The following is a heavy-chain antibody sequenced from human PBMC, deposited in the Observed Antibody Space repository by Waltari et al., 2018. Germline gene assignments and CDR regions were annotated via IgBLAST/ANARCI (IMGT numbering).Heavy chain of an antibody. CDR1: GYSFTNYW. CDR3: ATNSRPTGTIFDY. J-gene: IGHJ4*02. CDR2: IYPGDSDT. D-gene: IGHD1-1*01. Sequence: EVQLVQSGAEVKKPGESLKISCKGYGYSFTNYWIGWVPQMPGKGLEWMGIIYPGDSDTRYSPSVQGQVTISADKSISTAYLQWSSLKASDTAMYYCATNSRPTGTIFDYWGQGTLVTVSS. V-gene: IGHV5-51*01.